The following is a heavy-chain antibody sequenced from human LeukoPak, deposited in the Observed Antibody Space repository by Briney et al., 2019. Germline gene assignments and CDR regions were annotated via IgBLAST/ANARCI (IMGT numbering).Heavy chain of an antibody. CDR3: ARTYHYDSSGYFLPPYFDY. D-gene: IGHD3-22*01. Sequence: SETLSLTCTVSGGSISSSNYYWGWIRQPPGKGLEWLGSIYYRGSTYYNPSLKSRVTISVDTSENQFSLKVTSVTAADTAVYYCARTYHYDSSGYFLPPYFDYWGQGTLVTVSS. CDR1: GGSISSSNYY. CDR2: IYYRGST. V-gene: IGHV4-39*01. J-gene: IGHJ4*02.